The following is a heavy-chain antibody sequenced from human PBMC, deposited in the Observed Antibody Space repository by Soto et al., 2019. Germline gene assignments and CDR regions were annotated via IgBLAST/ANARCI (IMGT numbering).Heavy chain of an antibody. CDR2: ISSSGSTI. D-gene: IGHD5-12*01. CDR3: ARGASGYDFYYYYMDV. CDR1: GFTFSDYY. Sequence: GGSLRLSCAASGFTFSDYYMSWIRQAPGKGLEWVSYISSSGSTIYYADSVKGRFTISRDNAKNSLYLQMNSLRAEDTAVYYCARGASGYDFYYYYMDVWGKGTTVTVSS. J-gene: IGHJ6*03. V-gene: IGHV3-11*01.